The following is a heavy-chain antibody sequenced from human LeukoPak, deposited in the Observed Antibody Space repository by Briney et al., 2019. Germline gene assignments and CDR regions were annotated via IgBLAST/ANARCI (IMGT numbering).Heavy chain of an antibody. J-gene: IGHJ4*02. CDR3: AGHARGSYLVH. CDR2: INSLSPRAI. CDR1: GFTFSDYY. Sequence: PGGSLRLSCAASGFTFSDYYMSWIRQAPGKGLEWVSLINSLSPRAISYGDSVKGRFTTSRDDATSSLFLQMSSLKVEDTAIYYCAGHARGSYLVHWGQGILVTVST. V-gene: IGHV3-11*01. D-gene: IGHD6-6*01.